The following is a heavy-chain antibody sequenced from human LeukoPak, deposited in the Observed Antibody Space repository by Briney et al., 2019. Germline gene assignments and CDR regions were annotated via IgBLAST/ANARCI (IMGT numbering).Heavy chain of an antibody. CDR2: IYPGDSDT. J-gene: IGHJ4*02. CDR3: ARGMSFRGVLYCFDY. D-gene: IGHD3-10*01. CDR1: GYTFTSYW. Sequence: GESLKISCKNSGYTFTSYWIAWVRQMPGKGLEWMGIIYPGDSDTRYSPSFQGQVTISADKSISTAYLQWSSLKASDTAMYYCARGMSFRGVLYCFDYWGQGTLVTVSS. V-gene: IGHV5-51*01.